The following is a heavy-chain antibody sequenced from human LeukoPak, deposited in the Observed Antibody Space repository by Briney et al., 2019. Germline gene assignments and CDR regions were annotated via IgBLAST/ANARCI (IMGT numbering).Heavy chain of an antibody. V-gene: IGHV3-30*04. D-gene: IGHD2-21*02. CDR1: GFTFSSYA. CDR3: ARDGGDYYATVYYFDY. J-gene: IGHJ4*02. CDR2: ISYDGSNK. Sequence: GRSLRLSCAASGFTFSSYAMHWVRQAPGKGLEWVAVISYDGSNKYYADSVKGRFTISRDNSKNTLYLQMNSLRAEDTAVYYCARDGGDYYATVYYFDYWGQGTLVTVSS.